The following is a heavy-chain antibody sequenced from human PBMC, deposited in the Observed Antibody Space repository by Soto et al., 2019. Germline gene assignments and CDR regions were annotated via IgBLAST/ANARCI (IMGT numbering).Heavy chain of an antibody. D-gene: IGHD3-22*01. J-gene: IGHJ6*02. CDR1: GYSFTSYW. Sequence: GESLKISCKGSGYSFTSYWIGWVRRMPGKGLEWMGIIYPGDSDTRYSPSFQGQVTISADKSISTAYLQWSSLKASDTAMYYCASLYYYDSSGNYGMDVWGQRTTVTVSS. CDR3: ASLYYYDSSGNYGMDV. V-gene: IGHV5-51*01. CDR2: IYPGDSDT.